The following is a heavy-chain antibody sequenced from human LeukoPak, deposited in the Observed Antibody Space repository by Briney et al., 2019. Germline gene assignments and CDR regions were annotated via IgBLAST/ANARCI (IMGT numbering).Heavy chain of an antibody. CDR1: GGSISGSSYY. Sequence: ETSETLSLTCTVSGGSISGSSYYWGWIRQPPGKGLEWIGSIYYSGSTYYNPSLKSRVTISVDTSKNQFSLKLSSVTAADTAVYYCARCTIFGVVTGTWGQGTLVTVSS. J-gene: IGHJ5*02. V-gene: IGHV4-39*07. D-gene: IGHD3-3*01. CDR2: IYYSGST. CDR3: ARCTIFGVVTGT.